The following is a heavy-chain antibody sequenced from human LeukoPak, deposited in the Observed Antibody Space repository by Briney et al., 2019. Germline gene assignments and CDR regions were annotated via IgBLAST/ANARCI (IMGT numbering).Heavy chain of an antibody. CDR3: AGSWFYRDYFEY. J-gene: IGHJ4*02. CDR1: GFTFSSYW. V-gene: IGHV3-74*01. CDR2: INSDGTST. D-gene: IGHD3-10*01. Sequence: GGSLRLSCAASGFTFSSYWMHWVRQAPGKGLVWVSRINSDGTSTRYADSVKGRFTISRDNAKNTLYLQMNSLRAEDTAVYYCAGSWFYRDYFEYWGQGTLVTVSS.